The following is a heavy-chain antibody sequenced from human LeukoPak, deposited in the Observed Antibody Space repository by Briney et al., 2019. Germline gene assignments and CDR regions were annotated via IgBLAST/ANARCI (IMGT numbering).Heavy chain of an antibody. CDR3: AGGDNWNGVGAFDV. Sequence: GGSLRLSSAPSRFTPTSTFMSGVGPAPREGLGWVSALYSDGRAYHPASVPGRFTIPRDNTKHTPYLQMNSPRSEATAGPYIAGGDNWNGVGAFDVWGQGTLVTVS. D-gene: IGHD1-20*01. V-gene: IGHV3-53*01. CDR2: LYSDGRA. CDR1: RFTPTSTF. J-gene: IGHJ3*01.